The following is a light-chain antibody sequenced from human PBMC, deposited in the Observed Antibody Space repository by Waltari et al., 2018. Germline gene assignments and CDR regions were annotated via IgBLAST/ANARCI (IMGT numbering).Light chain of an antibody. J-gene: IGKJ1*01. CDR1: QSVSSN. Sequence: DIVMTQSPATLSVSPGERATLSCRASQSVSSNLAWYQQKPGQAPRLRIYGASTRATGIPARFSGSGSGTEFTLTISSLQSEDFAVYYCQQYNNWPPGTFGQGTKVEIK. CDR2: GAS. CDR3: QQYNNWPPGT. V-gene: IGKV3-15*01.